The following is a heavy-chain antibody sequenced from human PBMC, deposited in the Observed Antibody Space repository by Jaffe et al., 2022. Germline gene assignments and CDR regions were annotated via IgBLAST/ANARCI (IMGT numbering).Heavy chain of an antibody. V-gene: IGHV3-30*02. CDR1: GFTFSSYG. CDR3: AKGNNWNDPSPDY. D-gene: IGHD1-20*01. CDR2: IRYDGSNK. J-gene: IGHJ4*02. Sequence: QVQLVESGGGVVQPGGSLRLSCAASGFTFSSYGMHWVRQAPGKGLEWVAFIRYDGSNKYYADSVKGRFTISRDNSKNTLYLQMNSLRAEDTAVYYCAKGNNWNDPSPDYWGQGTLVTVSS.